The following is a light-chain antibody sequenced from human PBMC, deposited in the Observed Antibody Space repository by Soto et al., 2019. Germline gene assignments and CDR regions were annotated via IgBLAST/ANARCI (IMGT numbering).Light chain of an antibody. CDR3: CSYAGSYSYV. J-gene: IGLJ1*01. V-gene: IGLV2-11*01. CDR2: DVS. CDR1: SSDVGGYNY. Sequence: QSALTQPRSVSGSPGQSVTISCTGTSSDVGGYNYVSGYQQHPGKAPKLMIYDVSKRPSGVPDRFSGSKSGNTASLTISGHQAEDEADYYCCSYAGSYSYVFGTVTKLTVL.